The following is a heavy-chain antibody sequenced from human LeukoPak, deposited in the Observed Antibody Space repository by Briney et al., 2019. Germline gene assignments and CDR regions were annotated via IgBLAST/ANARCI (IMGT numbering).Heavy chain of an antibody. D-gene: IGHD6-25*01. CDR2: IKQDGREK. Sequence: GGSLRLSCAASGFTFSSYWMSWVRQAPGKGLEWVANIKQDGREKYYVDPVKGRFTSSRDNAKNSLYLQRNSLRAEDTAVYYCARDGYAAGPATTFDYWGQGTLVTVSS. J-gene: IGHJ4*02. CDR1: GFTFSSYW. CDR3: ARDGYAAGPATTFDY. V-gene: IGHV3-7*03.